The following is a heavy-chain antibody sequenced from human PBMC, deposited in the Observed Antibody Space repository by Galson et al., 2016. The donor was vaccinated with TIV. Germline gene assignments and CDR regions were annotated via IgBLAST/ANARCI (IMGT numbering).Heavy chain of an antibody. CDR2: INPNSGGT. CDR1: DYSFTSYD. V-gene: IGHV1-2*04. CDR3: AKIGQEHDAFDI. D-gene: IGHD1/OR15-1a*01. J-gene: IGHJ3*02. Sequence: SVKVSCKAFDYSFTSYDVNWVRQAPGQGLEWMGWINPNSGGTMYAQKFQGWVTMTRDTSITTAYMELSRLKSDDTAVYYCAKIGQEHDAFDIWGQGTMVTVFS.